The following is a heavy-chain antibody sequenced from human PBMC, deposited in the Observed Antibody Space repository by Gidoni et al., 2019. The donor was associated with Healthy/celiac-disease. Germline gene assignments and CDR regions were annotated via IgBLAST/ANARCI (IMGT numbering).Heavy chain of an antibody. J-gene: IGHJ5*02. CDR3: ARWLEYQLLWGGFDP. CDR1: GGTFSSDA. V-gene: IGHV1-69*01. CDR2: IIPIVGTA. Sequence: QVQLVQSGAAVKKPGSSVKVSCKASGGTFSSDAICWVRQAPGQGLGWMGGIIPIVGTANYAQKFQGRVTITADESTSTAYMELSSLRSEDTAVYYCARWLEYQLLWGGFDPWGQGTLVTVSS. D-gene: IGHD2-2*01.